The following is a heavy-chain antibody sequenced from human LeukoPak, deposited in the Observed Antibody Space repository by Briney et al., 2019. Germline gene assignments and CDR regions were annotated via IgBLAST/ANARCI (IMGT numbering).Heavy chain of an antibody. CDR1: GYTFTGYY. CDR3: ASGSYVWGSYRYTGPFDY. J-gene: IGHJ4*02. V-gene: IGHV1-2*06. CDR2: INPNSGGT. Sequence: ASVKVSCKASGYTFTGYYMHWVRQAPGQGLEWMGRINPNSGGTNYAQKFQGRVTMTRDTSISTAYMELSRLRSDDTAVYYCASGSYVWGSYRYTGPFDYWGQGTLVTVSS. D-gene: IGHD3-16*02.